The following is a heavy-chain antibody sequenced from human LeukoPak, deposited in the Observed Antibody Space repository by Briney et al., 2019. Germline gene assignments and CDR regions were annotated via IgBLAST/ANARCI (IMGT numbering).Heavy chain of an antibody. CDR1: GFTFSSYA. J-gene: IGHJ2*01. CDR2: ISGSGGST. V-gene: IGHV3-23*01. CDR3: AKDWHFDL. Sequence: GGSLRLSCAASGFTFSSYAMSWVRQAPGKGLEWVSAISGSGGSTYYADSVKGRFTVSRDNSRNTVYLQMNRLRAEDTALYYCAKDWHFDLWGRGTLVTVSS.